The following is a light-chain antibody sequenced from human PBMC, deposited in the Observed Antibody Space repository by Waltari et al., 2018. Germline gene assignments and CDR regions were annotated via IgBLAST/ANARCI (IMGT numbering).Light chain of an antibody. V-gene: IGLV2-14*01. CDR3: SSYTSSSTLEGFV. CDR1: SSDVGGYNY. J-gene: IGLJ1*01. CDR2: DVS. Sequence: QSALTQPASVSGSPGQSITISCTGTSSDVGGYNYVSWYQQHPGKAPKLIIYDVSNRPSGVSNRFSGSKSGNTASLTISGLQAEDEADYYCSSYTSSSTLEGFVFGTGTKVTVL.